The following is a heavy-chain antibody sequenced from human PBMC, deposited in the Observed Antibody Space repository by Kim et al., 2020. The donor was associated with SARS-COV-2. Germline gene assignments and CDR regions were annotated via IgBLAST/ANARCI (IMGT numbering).Heavy chain of an antibody. CDR3: AKDGRYTASWRHLDS. CDR2: ISGRGNST. CDR1: RFSFSSFA. J-gene: IGHJ4*02. V-gene: IGHV3-23*01. Sequence: GGSLRLSCAASRFSFSSFAMSWVRQAPGKGLEWVSAISGRGNSTNYADSVKGRFTISRDNSKSTLYLQMSSLWAEDTAVYYCAKDGRYTASWRHLDSWGQGPLVTVSS. D-gene: IGHD2-2*02.